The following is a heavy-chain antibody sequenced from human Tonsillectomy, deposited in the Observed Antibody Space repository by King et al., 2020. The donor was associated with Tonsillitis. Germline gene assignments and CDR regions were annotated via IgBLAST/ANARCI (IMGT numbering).Heavy chain of an antibody. CDR2: IYWNNDK. Sequence: ITLKESGPTLVKPTQTLTLTCTFSGFSLTTSGVGVGWIRQPPGKALEWLAFIYWNNDKTYSPSLKSRLTIAKGTSKNQVVLTLTNVDPVDTATYYCAHRPVVDREFDPWGQGILVRVSS. J-gene: IGHJ5*02. CDR3: AHRPVVDREFDP. D-gene: IGHD2-15*01. V-gene: IGHV2-5*01. CDR1: GFSLTTSGVG.